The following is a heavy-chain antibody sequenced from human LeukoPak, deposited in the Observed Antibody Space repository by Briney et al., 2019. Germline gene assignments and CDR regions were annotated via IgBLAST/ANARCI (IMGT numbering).Heavy chain of an antibody. Sequence: PSETLSLTCAVYGGSFSGYYWSWIRQPPGKGLEWIGEINHSGSTYYNPSLKSRVTISVDTSKNQFSLKLSSVTAADTAVYYCARVSSSWYQDWYFDLWGRGTVVTVSS. V-gene: IGHV4-34*01. CDR1: GGSFSGYY. CDR3: ARVSSSWYQDWYFDL. CDR2: INHSGST. D-gene: IGHD6-13*01. J-gene: IGHJ2*01.